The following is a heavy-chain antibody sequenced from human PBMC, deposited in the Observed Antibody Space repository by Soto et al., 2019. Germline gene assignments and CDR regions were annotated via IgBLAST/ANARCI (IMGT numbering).Heavy chain of an antibody. V-gene: IGHV1-18*01. CDR2: ISPYNGDT. Sequence: QVQLMQSGAEVKKTGGSVKVSCKASGYTFTTYGVTWVRQAPGQGLEWMGWISPYNGDTNYAQNLQGRVTMTTDTSTNTAYMELGSLRSDGTAVYYCAREVQSAPGGYWGQGTLVTVSS. CDR3: AREVQSAPGGY. CDR1: GYTFTTYG. J-gene: IGHJ4*02. D-gene: IGHD2-15*01.